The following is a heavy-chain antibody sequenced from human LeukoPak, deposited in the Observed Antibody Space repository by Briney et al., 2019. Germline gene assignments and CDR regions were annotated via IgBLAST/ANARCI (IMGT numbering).Heavy chain of an antibody. J-gene: IGHJ4*02. CDR1: GFTFSTYV. Sequence: GGSLRLSCAASGFTFSTYVMTWLREAPGKGLVCVSSICGRGGSTYYADSVKGRFTISRDHSQNTLYLQMSSRRGECTAVYYCAKGQRGDIYPPYWGQGTLVTVSS. V-gene: IGHV3-23*01. CDR3: AKGQRGDIYPPY. D-gene: IGHD3-10*01. CDR2: ICGRGGST.